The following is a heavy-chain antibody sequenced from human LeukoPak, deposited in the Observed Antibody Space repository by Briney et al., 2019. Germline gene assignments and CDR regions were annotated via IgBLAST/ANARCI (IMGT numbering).Heavy chain of an antibody. D-gene: IGHD3-22*01. V-gene: IGHV1-8*01. Sequence: ASVKVSCKASGYTFTSYDINWVRQATGQGLEWMGRMNPNSGNAGYAQKFQGRVTMTRNTSISTAYMELSSLRSEDTAVYYCARGGLSYDSSGYYYESYYYYMDVWGKGTTVTVSS. CDR2: MNPNSGNA. J-gene: IGHJ6*03. CDR3: ARGGLSYDSSGYYYESYYYYMDV. CDR1: GYTFTSYD.